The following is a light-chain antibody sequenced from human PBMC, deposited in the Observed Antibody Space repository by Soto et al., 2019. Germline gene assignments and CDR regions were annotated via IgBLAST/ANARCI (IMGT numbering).Light chain of an antibody. Sequence: QSVLTQPPSVSGAPGQRVTVSCIGSSSNIGAGYPVHWYQQVPGTAPKLLIYGNTNRHSGVPDRFSGSKSGTSASLAITGLQAEDEADYYCSSYTSSSTVVFGGGTKVTVL. CDR2: GNT. V-gene: IGLV1-40*01. CDR1: SSNIGAGYP. CDR3: SSYTSSSTVV. J-gene: IGLJ2*01.